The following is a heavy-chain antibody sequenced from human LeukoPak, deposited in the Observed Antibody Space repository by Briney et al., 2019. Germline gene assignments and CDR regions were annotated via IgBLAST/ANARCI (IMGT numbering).Heavy chain of an antibody. CDR2: ITHNGYT. J-gene: IGHJ5*02. CDR1: GGSFSGYY. V-gene: IGHV4-34*01. Sequence: SETLSLTCVVYGGSFSGYYRGWIRQPPGKGLQWIGEITHNGYTNYNPALKSRVTISIDTSKNEFSLKVSSVTAADIAIYYCAASGGPINWFDPWGQGTLVTVSS. CDR3: AASGGPINWFDP. D-gene: IGHD3-10*01.